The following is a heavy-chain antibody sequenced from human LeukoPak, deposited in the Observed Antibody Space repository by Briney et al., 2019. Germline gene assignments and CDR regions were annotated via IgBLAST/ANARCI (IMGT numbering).Heavy chain of an antibody. J-gene: IGHJ4*02. V-gene: IGHV4-38-2*02. Sequence: PSETLSLTCTVSGYSISSGYYWGWIRQPPGKGLEWIGSIYHSGSTYYNPPLKSRVTISVDTSKNQFSLKLSSVIAADTAVYYCARILVVPAAALDYWGQGTLVTVSS. CDR2: IYHSGST. CDR1: GYSISSGYY. D-gene: IGHD2-2*01. CDR3: ARILVVPAAALDY.